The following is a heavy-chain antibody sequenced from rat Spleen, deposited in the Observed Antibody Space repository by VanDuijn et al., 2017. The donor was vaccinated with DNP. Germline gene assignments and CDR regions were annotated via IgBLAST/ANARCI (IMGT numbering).Heavy chain of an antibody. D-gene: IGHD1-5*01. CDR2: ISYDGFRT. V-gene: IGHV5-17*01. CDR3: ARHEEQPWFAY. J-gene: IGHJ3*01. CDR1: GFTFSDYA. Sequence: EVQLVESGGGVVQPGKSLKLSCAASGFTFSDYAMVWVRQAPKKGLEWVATISYDGFRTYHRDSVKGRFTISRDNSKSTLYLQMDSLRSEDTATYYCARHEEQPWFAYWGQGTLVTVSS.